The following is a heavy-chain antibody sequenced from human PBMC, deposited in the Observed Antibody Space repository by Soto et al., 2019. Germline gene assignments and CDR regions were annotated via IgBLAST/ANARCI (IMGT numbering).Heavy chain of an antibody. J-gene: IGHJ6*02. CDR2: VWYSGTT. D-gene: IGHD3-16*01. CDR3: ARHASKRGVTIPYYYYYYMDV. V-gene: IGHV4-59*08. Sequence: SETLSLTCTVSGGSLSNYYWIWIRQPPGKGLEWFGYVWYSGTTNYNPSLTGRVSMSIDTSENQFSLKLSSVTAADTAVYYCARHASKRGVTIPYYYYYYMDVWGQGTTVTVSS. CDR1: GGSLSNYY.